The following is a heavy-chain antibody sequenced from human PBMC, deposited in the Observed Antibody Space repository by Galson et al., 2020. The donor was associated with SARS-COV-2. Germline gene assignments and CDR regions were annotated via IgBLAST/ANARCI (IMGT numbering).Heavy chain of an antibody. D-gene: IGHD3-10*01. V-gene: IGHV2-5*02. J-gene: IGHJ5*02. Sequence: SGPTLVKPTQTLTLTCTFSGFSLSTSGVGVGWIRQPPGKALEWLALIYWDDDKRYSPSLKSRLTITKDTSKNQVVLTMTNMDPVDTATYYCALSYGSGRPNWFDPWGQGTLVTVSS. CDR2: IYWDDDK. CDR3: ALSYGSGRPNWFDP. CDR1: GFSLSTSGVG.